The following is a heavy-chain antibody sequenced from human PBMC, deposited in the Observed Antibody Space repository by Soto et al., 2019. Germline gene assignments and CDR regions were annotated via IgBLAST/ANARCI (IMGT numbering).Heavy chain of an antibody. J-gene: IGHJ6*02. D-gene: IGHD6-13*01. CDR1: GGSISSGGYY. Sequence: QVQLQESGPGLVKPSQTLSLTCTVSGGSISSGGYYWSWIRQHPGKGLEWIGYIYYSGSTYYNPSLKSRVTISVDTSKNQFSLKLSSVTAADTAVYYCARKRYSSSWTDYDYYGMDVWGQGTTVTVSS. V-gene: IGHV4-31*03. CDR3: ARKRYSSSWTDYDYYGMDV. CDR2: IYYSGST.